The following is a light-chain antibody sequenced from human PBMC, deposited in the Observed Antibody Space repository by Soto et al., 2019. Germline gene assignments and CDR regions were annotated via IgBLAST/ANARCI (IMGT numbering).Light chain of an antibody. J-gene: IGKJ1*01. CDR3: LQHNSYPRT. Sequence: EIVMTQSPDTLSVSPGERATLSCRASQSVSSNLAWYQHKPGQAPRLLMYGASTRATGVPARFSGSGSGTEFTLTISSLQSEDFATYYCLQHNSYPRTFGQGTRVEIK. CDR1: QSVSSN. CDR2: GAS. V-gene: IGKV3-15*01.